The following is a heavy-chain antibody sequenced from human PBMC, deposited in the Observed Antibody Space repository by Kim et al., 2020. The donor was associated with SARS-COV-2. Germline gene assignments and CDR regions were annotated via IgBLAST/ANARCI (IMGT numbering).Heavy chain of an antibody. Sequence: GGSLRLSCAASGFTFSSYWMHWVRQAPGKGLVWVSRINSDGRSTNYADSVKGRFTISRDNAKNTLYLQMNSLRAEDTAVYYCARGLLGKYGMDVWGQGTTVTVSS. V-gene: IGHV3-74*01. CDR2: INSDGRST. CDR1: GFTFSSYW. J-gene: IGHJ6*02. D-gene: IGHD7-27*01. CDR3: ARGLLGKYGMDV.